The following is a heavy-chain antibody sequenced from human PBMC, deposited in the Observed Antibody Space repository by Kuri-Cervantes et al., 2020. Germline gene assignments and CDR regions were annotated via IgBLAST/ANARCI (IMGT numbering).Heavy chain of an antibody. V-gene: IGHV3-30*18. CDR3: AKTGIATSFDS. D-gene: IGHD6-13*01. J-gene: IGHJ4*02. Sequence: GESLKISCAASGFSFSSYWMGWVRQAPGKGLEWEAVISYDGSNKYYADSVKGRFTISRDNAKNSLYLQMNSLRAEDTAFYYCAKTGIATSFDSWGRGTLVTVSS. CDR1: GFSFSSYW. CDR2: ISYDGSNK.